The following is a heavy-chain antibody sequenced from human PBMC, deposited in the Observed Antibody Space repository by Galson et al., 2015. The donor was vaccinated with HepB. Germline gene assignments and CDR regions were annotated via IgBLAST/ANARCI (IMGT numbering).Heavy chain of an antibody. CDR1: GFTFSSYA. V-gene: IGHV3-73*01. Sequence: SLRLSCAASGFTFSSYAMHWVRQAPGKGLEWVGRIRSKANSYATAYAASVKGRFTISRDDSKNTAYLQMNSLKTEDTAVYYCTRDYGDYVTDYWGQGTLVTVSS. J-gene: IGHJ4*02. CDR2: IRSKANSYAT. CDR3: TRDYGDYVTDY. D-gene: IGHD4-17*01.